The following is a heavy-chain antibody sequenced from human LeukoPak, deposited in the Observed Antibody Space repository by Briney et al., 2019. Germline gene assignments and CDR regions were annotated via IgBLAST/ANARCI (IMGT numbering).Heavy chain of an antibody. Sequence: PGGSLRLSCAASGFTFNNYAASWVRQAPGKGLEWVSAFVGGDTTYYADSVKGRFTISRDNSRNTLDLQMNTLRAEGTAVYYCAKQARYSNFWSGYLYYFDYWGQGTLVTVSS. V-gene: IGHV3-23*01. CDR1: GFTFNNYA. J-gene: IGHJ4*02. D-gene: IGHD3-3*01. CDR2: FVGGDTT. CDR3: AKQARYSNFWSGYLYYFDY.